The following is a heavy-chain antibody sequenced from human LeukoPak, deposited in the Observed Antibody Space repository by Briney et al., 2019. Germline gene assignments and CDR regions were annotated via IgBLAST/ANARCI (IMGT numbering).Heavy chain of an antibody. CDR3: ASKDLNWFDP. Sequence: ASVKVSCQVSGYSLTQLSMHWLRPAPGKGLEWMGGFDPEDGETIYAQKFQGRVTMTEDTSTDTAYMELSSLRSEDTAVYYCASKDLNWFDPWGQGTLVTVSS. V-gene: IGHV1-24*01. CDR1: GYSLTQLS. J-gene: IGHJ5*02. CDR2: FDPEDGET.